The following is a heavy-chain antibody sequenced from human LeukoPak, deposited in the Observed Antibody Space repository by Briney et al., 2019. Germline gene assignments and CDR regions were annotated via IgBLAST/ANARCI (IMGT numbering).Heavy chain of an antibody. J-gene: IGHJ4*02. CDR3: ARSSNGWHYFFDY. D-gene: IGHD2/OR15-2a*01. Sequence: SETLSLTCTVSGRSISIYLWSWIRQPPGKGLEWSGCILYSGSNNYSPSLKSRVTISGHTSKKQLSLKLSSLTAADSAVFTFARSSNGWHYFFDYGGKET. V-gene: IGHV4-59*01. CDR1: GRSISIYL. CDR2: ILYSGSN.